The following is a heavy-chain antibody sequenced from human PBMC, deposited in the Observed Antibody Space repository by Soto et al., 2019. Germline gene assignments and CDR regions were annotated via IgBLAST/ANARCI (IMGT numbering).Heavy chain of an antibody. Sequence: EVQLVQSGAEVKKPGESLKISCKGSGYSFTSYWIGWVRQMPGKGLEWMGIIYPGDSDTRYSPSFQGQVTISADKSITPAPRPGSILTASDTAMYYCAGGGVRGVITRTRDYSGIDVWGQGTTVTVSS. V-gene: IGHV5-51*01. D-gene: IGHD3-10*01. CDR1: GYSFTSYW. J-gene: IGHJ6*02. CDR3: AGGGVRGVITRTRDYSGIDV. CDR2: IYPGDSDT.